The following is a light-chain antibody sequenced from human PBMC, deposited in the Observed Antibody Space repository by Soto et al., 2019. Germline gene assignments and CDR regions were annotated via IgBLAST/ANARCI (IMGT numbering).Light chain of an antibody. J-gene: IGKJ2*03. CDR3: QQYGSSLYS. CDR2: DAS. CDR1: QSVSSSY. Sequence: EIVLTQSPGTLSLSPGERATLSCRASQSVSSSYLAWYQQKPGQAPRLLIYDASSRATGIPDRFSGSGSGTHFTLAISRLEPEDFAVYYCQQYGSSLYSFGQGTKLEIK. V-gene: IGKV3-20*01.